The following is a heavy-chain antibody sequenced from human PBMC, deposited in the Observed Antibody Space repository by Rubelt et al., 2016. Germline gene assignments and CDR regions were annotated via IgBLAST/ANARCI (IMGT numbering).Heavy chain of an antibody. V-gene: IGHV7-4-1*02. Sequence: QVQLVQSGSELKKPGASVKVSCKASGYTFTSYAMNWVRQAPGQGLEWMGWINTNTGNQTLGQGCTGRFVVSLDTSVSTADLQISSLKAEDTAVYYCARRWFIAAAKKFDYWGQGTLVTVSS. CDR1: GYTFTSYA. CDR3: ARRWFIAAAKKFDY. CDR2: INTNTGNQ. D-gene: IGHD6-13*01. J-gene: IGHJ4*02.